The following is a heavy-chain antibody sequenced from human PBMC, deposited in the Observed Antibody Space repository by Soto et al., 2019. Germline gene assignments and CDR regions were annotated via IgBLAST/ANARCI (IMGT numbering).Heavy chain of an antibody. CDR2: ISGSGGST. CDR1: GFTFSSYA. D-gene: IGHD2-8*01. Sequence: WGSLRLSCAASGFTFSSYAMSLVRHSPGKGLEWVSAISGSGGSTYYADSVKGRFTISRDNSKNTLYLQMNSLRAEDTAVYYCAKVLLFYGPNWFDPWGQGTLVTVSS. J-gene: IGHJ5*02. CDR3: AKVLLFYGPNWFDP. V-gene: IGHV3-23*01.